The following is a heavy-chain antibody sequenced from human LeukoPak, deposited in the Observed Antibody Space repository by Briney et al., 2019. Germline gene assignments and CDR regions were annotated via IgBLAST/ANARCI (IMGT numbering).Heavy chain of an antibody. V-gene: IGHV4-59*01. Sequence: SETLSLTCAVSGGPLTSYYWTWIRQPPGKGLEWIGFIYYRGSTNYNPSLKSRVTISVDTSKNQFSLKLSSVTAADTAVYYCARGSVVPAAIPGRGDYYYYYMDVWGKGTTVTVSS. CDR1: GGPLTSYY. CDR2: IYYRGST. CDR3: ARGSVVPAAIPGRGDYYYYYMDV. J-gene: IGHJ6*03. D-gene: IGHD2-2*02.